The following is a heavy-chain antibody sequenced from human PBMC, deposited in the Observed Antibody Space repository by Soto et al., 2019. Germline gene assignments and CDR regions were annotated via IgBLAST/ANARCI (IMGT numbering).Heavy chain of an antibody. CDR3: VSKLGPYYYGLDV. V-gene: IGHV4-4*02. D-gene: IGHD3-16*01. Sequence: SETLSLTCTVYGDSITNNHWWSWVRQPPGKGPELIGEIYHTGIANYNPSLESRVAFSVDKSENQFSLSLTSVTAADTAVYYCVSKLGPYYYGLDVWGQRTTVTVSS. CDR2: IYHTGIA. J-gene: IGHJ6*02. CDR1: GDSITNNHW.